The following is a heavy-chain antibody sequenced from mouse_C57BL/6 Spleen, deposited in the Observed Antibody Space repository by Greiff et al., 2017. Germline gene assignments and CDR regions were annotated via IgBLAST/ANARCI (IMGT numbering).Heavy chain of an antibody. J-gene: IGHJ2*01. CDR3: ARSDLGRRYFDY. CDR2: INPSNGAT. CDR1: GYTGKRYG. D-gene: IGHD4-1*01. Sequence: VQLQQPGTELVKTGAAVKLSCKASGYTGKRYGREGGKQRSGQGIEWIGNINPSNGATNYQKKGKSKATLTVDKSSSTAYMQLSSLTSEDSAVYYCARSDLGRRYFDYWGQGTTLTLFS. V-gene: IGHV1-53*01.